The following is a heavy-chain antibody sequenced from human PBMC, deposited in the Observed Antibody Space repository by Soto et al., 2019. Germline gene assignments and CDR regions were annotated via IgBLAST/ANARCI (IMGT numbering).Heavy chain of an antibody. V-gene: IGHV1-69*01. CDR1: GGTFSSYA. CDR2: IIPIFGTA. Sequence: QVQLVQSGAEVKKPGSSVKVSCKASGGTFSSYAISWVRQAPGQGLEWMGGIIPIFGTANYAQEFQGRVTITADESTSTAYMELSSLRSEDTAVYYCASLGSITMVRGVISYWFDPWGQGTLVTVSS. J-gene: IGHJ5*02. CDR3: ASLGSITMVRGVISYWFDP. D-gene: IGHD3-10*01.